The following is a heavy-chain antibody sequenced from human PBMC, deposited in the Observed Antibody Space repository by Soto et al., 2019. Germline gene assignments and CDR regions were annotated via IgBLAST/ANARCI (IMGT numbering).Heavy chain of an antibody. D-gene: IGHD2-15*01. J-gene: IGHJ3*02. CDR2: ISGSGGST. V-gene: IGHV3-23*01. CDR1: GFTFSSYA. CDR3: AKDKLDFSGGSCYSPRDDAFDI. Sequence: PGGSLRLSCAASGFTFSSYAMSWVRQAPGKGLEWVSAISGSGGSTYYADSVKGRFTISRDNSKNTLYLQMNSLRAEDTAVYYCAKDKLDFSGGSCYSPRDDAFDIWGQGTMVTVSS.